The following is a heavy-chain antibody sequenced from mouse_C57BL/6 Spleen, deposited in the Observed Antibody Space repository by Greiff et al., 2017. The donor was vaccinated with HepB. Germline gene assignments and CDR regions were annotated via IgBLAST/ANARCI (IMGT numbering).Heavy chain of an antibody. CDR1: GFTFSSYA. D-gene: IGHD1-1*01. CDR3: ARDPRYGSRDWYFDV. Sequence: EVQVVESGGGLVKPGGSLKLSCAASGFTFSSYAMSWVRQTPEKRLEWVATISDGGSYTYYPDNVKGRFTISRDNAKNNLYLQMSHLKSEDTAMYYCARDPRYGSRDWYFDVWGTGTTVTVSS. CDR2: ISDGGSYT. V-gene: IGHV5-4*01. J-gene: IGHJ1*03.